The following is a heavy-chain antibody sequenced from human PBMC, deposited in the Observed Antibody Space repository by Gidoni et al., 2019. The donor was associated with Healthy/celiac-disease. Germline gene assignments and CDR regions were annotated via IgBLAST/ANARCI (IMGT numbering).Heavy chain of an antibody. V-gene: IGHV1-2*06. Sequence: QVMLVQSGPEVKKHGASVKVSCKASGYTFTGYYMHCVRQAPGQGLEWMGRINPNSGGTNYAQKFQGRVTMTRDTSISTAYMELSRLRSDDTAVYYCARLITGYSSGSSYWGQGTLVTVSS. CDR3: ARLITGYSSGSSY. CDR2: INPNSGGT. D-gene: IGHD6-19*01. CDR1: GYTFTGYY. J-gene: IGHJ4*02.